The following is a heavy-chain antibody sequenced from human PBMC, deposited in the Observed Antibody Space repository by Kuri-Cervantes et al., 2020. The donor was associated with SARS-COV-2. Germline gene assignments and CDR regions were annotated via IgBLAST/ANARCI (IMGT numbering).Heavy chain of an antibody. D-gene: IGHD2-8*01. CDR3: ARVRDIVLMVYAIRGWFDP. V-gene: IGHV4-38-2*01. CDR2: ICHSETT. J-gene: IGHJ5*02. CDR1: GYSISSGYY. Sequence: SQTLSLTCAVSGYSISSGYYWGWIRQPPGKGLEWIGSICHSETTYYNPSLKSRVTISVDTSKNQFSLKLSSVTAADTAVYYCARVRDIVLMVYAIRGWFDPWGQGTLVTVSS.